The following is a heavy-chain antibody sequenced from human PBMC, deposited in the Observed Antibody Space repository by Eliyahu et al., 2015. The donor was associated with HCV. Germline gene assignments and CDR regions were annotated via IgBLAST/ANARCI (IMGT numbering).Heavy chain of an antibody. V-gene: IGHV1-18*01. D-gene: IGHD2-2*02. J-gene: IGHJ5*02. CDR2: ISAYNGNT. CDR1: GYTFTSYG. CDR3: ARNHLVVPAAIVGNWFDP. Sequence: QVQLVQSGAEVXKPXASVKVSXXASGYTFTSYGIXXVRQAPGQGLEWMGWISAYNGNTNXAQKLQGRVTMTTDTSTSTAYMELRSLRSDDTAVYYCARNHLVVPAAIVGNWFDPWGQGTLVTVSS.